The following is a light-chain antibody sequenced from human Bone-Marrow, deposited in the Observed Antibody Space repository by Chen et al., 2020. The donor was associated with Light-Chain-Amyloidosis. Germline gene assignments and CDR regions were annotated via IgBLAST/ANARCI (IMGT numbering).Light chain of an antibody. J-gene: IGLJ3*02. Sequence: SSVLTQPSSVSVAPGQTATFACGGNNIGSTSVHWYQQTPGQAPLLVVYDDSDRPSGIPERLSGSNSGNTATLTISRVEAGDEADYYCQVWDRSSDRPVFGGGTKLTVL. CDR3: QVWDRSSDRPV. CDR2: DDS. CDR1: NIGSTS. V-gene: IGLV3-21*02.